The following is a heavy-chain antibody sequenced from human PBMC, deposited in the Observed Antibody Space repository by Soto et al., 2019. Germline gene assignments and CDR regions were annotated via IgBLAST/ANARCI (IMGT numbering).Heavy chain of an antibody. CDR1: GYTFTSYD. V-gene: IGHV1-8*01. Sequence: QVQLVQSGAEVKKPGASVKVSCKASGYTFTSYDIHWVRQATGQGLEWMGWMNPNSGNTDYAQKFQGRVTMTRNTSISTAYMELSSLRSEETAVYYCARDQANYGMDVWGQGTTVTVSS. CDR3: ARDQANYGMDV. J-gene: IGHJ6*02. CDR2: MNPNSGNT.